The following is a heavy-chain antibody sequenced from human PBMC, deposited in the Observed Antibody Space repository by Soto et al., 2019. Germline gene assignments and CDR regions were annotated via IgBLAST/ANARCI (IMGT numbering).Heavy chain of an antibody. CDR2: IYSGGST. CDR1: GFTVSSNY. D-gene: IGHD2-15*01. J-gene: IGHJ6*02. Sequence: EVQLVETGGGLIQPGGSLRLSCAASGFTVSSNYMSWVRQAPGKGLEWVSVIYSGGSTYYADSVKGRFTISRDNSKNTLYLQMNSLRAEDTAVYYCARDKGYCSGGSCYFVAEGKCYYYYGMDVWGQGTTVTVSS. V-gene: IGHV3-53*02. CDR3: ARDKGYCSGGSCYFVAEGKCYYYYGMDV.